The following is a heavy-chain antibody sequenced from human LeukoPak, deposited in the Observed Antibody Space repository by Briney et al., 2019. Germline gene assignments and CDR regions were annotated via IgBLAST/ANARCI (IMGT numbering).Heavy chain of an antibody. CDR3: ASSRGSWPDYFDY. V-gene: IGHV3-48*03. D-gene: IGHD6-13*01. J-gene: IGHJ4*02. CDR2: VSTSGSTI. CDR1: GFTFSSYE. Sequence: PGGSLRLSCAASGFTFSSYEMNWVRQAPGKGLEWVSYVSTSGSTIYYADSVKGRFSISRDNAKNSLYLQMNSLRAEDTAVYYCASSRGSWPDYFDYWSQGTLVTVS.